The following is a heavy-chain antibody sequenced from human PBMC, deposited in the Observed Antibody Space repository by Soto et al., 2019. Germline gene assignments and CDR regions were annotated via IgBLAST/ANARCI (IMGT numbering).Heavy chain of an antibody. CDR2: IWNDGIRK. CDR3: ARDDDSDANALDY. Sequence: VQLVESGGGMVQPGTSLRLSCAASGFTFSKYGMHWVRQAPGKGLEWVAVIWNDGIRKVYVDSVKGRFTISRDNSKNTLDLQMNNLTDEDTAVYYCARDDDSDANALDYWGPGTLVSVSS. D-gene: IGHD2-21*02. CDR1: GFTFSKYG. V-gene: IGHV3-33*01. J-gene: IGHJ4*02.